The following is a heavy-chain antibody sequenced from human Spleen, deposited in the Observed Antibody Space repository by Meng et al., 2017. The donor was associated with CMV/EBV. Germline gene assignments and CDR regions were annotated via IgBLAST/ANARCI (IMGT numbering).Heavy chain of an antibody. CDR2: IYYSGST. D-gene: IGHD1-1*01. V-gene: IGHV4-61*01. CDR1: GGSVSSGSYY. CDR3: VQGQTDAFDI. Sequence: SETLSLTCTVSGGSVSSGSYYWSWIRQPPGKGLEWIGYIYYSGSTNYNPSLKSRVTISVDTSKNQFSLKLSSVTAADTAMYYCVQGQTDAFDIWGQGTMVTVSS. J-gene: IGHJ3*02.